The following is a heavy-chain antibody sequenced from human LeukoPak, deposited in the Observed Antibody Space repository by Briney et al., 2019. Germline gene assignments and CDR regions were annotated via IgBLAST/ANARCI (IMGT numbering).Heavy chain of an antibody. CDR3: ARDRIVVVVAAHYYYYGMDV. V-gene: IGHV1-46*01. CDR2: INPSGGST. D-gene: IGHD2-15*01. CDR1: GYTFTSYY. J-gene: IGHJ6*04. Sequence: ASVKVSCKASGYTFTSYYMHWVRQAPGQGLEWMGIINPSGGSTSYAQKFQGRVTMTRDTSTSTVYMELSSLRSEDTAVYYCARDRIVVVVAAHYYYYGMDVWGKGTTVTVSS.